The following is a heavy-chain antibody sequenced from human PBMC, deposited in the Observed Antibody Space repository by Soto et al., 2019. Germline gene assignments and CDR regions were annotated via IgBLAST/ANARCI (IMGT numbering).Heavy chain of an antibody. D-gene: IGHD2-15*01. CDR2: INSDGSVS. CDR1: GFTFSNYW. J-gene: IGHJ6*03. Sequence: EVQLVESGGGLVQPGGSLRLSCAASGFTFSNYWMYWVRQAPGKGLVWVSRINSDGSVSSYADSVKGRLTISRDNVKNTLYLQMDCLRAEDTAVYYCARGDCVGGTCYSLAGYFYYYMDVWGKGTTVTVFS. V-gene: IGHV3-74*01. CDR3: ARGDCVGGTCYSLAGYFYYYMDV.